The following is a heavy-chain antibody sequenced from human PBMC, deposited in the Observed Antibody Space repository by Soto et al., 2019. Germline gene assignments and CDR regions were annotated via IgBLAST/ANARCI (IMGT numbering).Heavy chain of an antibody. Sequence: QVQLVESGGGVVQPGRSLRLSCAASGFTFSSYGMHWVRQAPGKGLEWVAVIWYDGSNKYYADSVKGRFTISRDNSKNTLYLQMNSLRAEDTAVYYCERGGDIVQHGMDVWGQGTTVTVSS. J-gene: IGHJ6*02. V-gene: IGHV3-33*01. D-gene: IGHD2-8*01. CDR3: ERGGDIVQHGMDV. CDR2: IWYDGSNK. CDR1: GFTFSSYG.